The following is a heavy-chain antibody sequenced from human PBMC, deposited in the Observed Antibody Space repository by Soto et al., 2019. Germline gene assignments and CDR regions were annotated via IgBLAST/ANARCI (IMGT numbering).Heavy chain of an antibody. CDR2: ISGNGFST. CDR3: ARGPSTVATGLDY. D-gene: IGHD4-17*01. V-gene: IGHV3-64*01. CDR1: GFTFSNYA. Sequence: EVQLVESGEGLVQPGGSLRLSCAASGFTFSNYAMHWVRQAPGKGLEYVSAISGNGFSTYYGNSVRGRFIISRDNSKNTLYLQMGSLRAEDMAVYYCARGPSTVATGLDYWGQGTLVTVSS. J-gene: IGHJ4*02.